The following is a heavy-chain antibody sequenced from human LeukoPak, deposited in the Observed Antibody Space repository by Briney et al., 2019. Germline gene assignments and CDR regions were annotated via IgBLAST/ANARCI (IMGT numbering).Heavy chain of an antibody. CDR3: AKVKTLGFLEWLLSSFDY. J-gene: IGHJ4*02. Sequence: PGGSLRLSCAASGFTFSSYAMSWVRQAPGKGLEWVSAISGSGGSTYYADSVKGRFTISRDNSKNTLYLQMNSLRAEDTAVYYCAKVKTLGFLEWLLSSFDYWGQGTLVTVSS. V-gene: IGHV3-23*01. D-gene: IGHD3-3*01. CDR1: GFTFSSYA. CDR2: ISGSGGST.